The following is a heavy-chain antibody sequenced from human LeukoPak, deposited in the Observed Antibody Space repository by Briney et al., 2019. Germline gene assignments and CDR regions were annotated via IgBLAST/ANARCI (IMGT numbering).Heavy chain of an antibody. CDR2: INHSGST. J-gene: IGHJ4*02. V-gene: IGHV4-34*01. CDR3: ARGLRAVTTFFY. Sequence: PSETLSLTCAVYGGSFSGYYWSWIRQPPGKGLEWIGEINHSGSTNYNPSLKSRVTISVDTSKNQFPLKLSSVTAADTAVYYCARGLRAVTTFFYWGQGTLVTVSS. D-gene: IGHD4-17*01. CDR1: GGSFSGYY.